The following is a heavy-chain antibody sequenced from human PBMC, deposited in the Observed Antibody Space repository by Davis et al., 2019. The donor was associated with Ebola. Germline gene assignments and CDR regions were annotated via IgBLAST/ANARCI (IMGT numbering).Heavy chain of an antibody. CDR2: INPKSGAT. Sequence: ASVNSCKAFGYTFIYYYINWVRQTPGQGLEWMGRINPKSGATTYAQRFQGRVTMTRDTSSGTAYMDLGSLKSDDTAVYYCARGPAANAPLDYWGQGTLVTVSS. D-gene: IGHD2-2*01. CDR3: ARGPAANAPLDY. CDR1: GYTFIYYY. J-gene: IGHJ4*02. V-gene: IGHV1-2*02.